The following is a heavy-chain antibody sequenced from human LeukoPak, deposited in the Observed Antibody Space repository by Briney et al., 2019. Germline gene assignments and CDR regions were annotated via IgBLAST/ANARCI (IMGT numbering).Heavy chain of an antibody. J-gene: IGHJ5*02. CDR1: GFTVISNY. V-gene: IGHV3-66*01. D-gene: IGHD5-18*01. CDR2: IYRGGST. Sequence: PGGSLRLSCAAAGFTVISNYMSWVRQAPGKGLEWVSVIYRGGSTFYAGSVKGRFTISRDKSKNTLYLQMNSLRAEDTAMYYCAILHSYGHAWGQGTLVTVSS. CDR3: AILHSYGHA.